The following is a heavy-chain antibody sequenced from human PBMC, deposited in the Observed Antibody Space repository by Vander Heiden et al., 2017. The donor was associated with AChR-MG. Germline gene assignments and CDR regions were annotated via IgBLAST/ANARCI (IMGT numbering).Heavy chain of an antibody. D-gene: IGHD3-10*01. J-gene: IGHJ3*01. Sequence: VQLVQSGAEVNKPGASLRISCKASGYSFPTYCITWVRQKAGKRLEWGGRIDTSDSYISYRPSFEGHVNISVDKSRSTAYLQWVSLSATDSAIYYCARPRNKVRELTNEPFNVWGQGTPVTVSS. CDR2: IDTSDSYI. V-gene: IGHV5-10-1*03. CDR1: GYSFPTYC. CDR3: ARPRNKVRELTNEPFNV.